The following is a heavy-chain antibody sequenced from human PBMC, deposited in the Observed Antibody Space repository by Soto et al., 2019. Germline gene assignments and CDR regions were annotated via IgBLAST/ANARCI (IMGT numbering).Heavy chain of an antibody. Sequence: PSETLSLTCTVSGTSISRDPCSWIRQPPGRGLEXXGXXHXGXXXNXXPSFRSRATLSEDQSKNQFSLQLDSVTTADTAVYFCAGGREIDRFDYWGQGVVVTASS. CDR1: GTSISRDP. V-gene: IGHV4-59*03. CDR2: XHXGXXX. D-gene: IGHD1-26*01. J-gene: IGHJ4*02. CDR3: AGGREIDRFDY.